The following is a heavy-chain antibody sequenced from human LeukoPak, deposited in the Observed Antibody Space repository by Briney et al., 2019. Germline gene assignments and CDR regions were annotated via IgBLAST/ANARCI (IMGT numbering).Heavy chain of an antibody. V-gene: IGHV4-39*07. CDR2: IYHSGST. D-gene: IGHD4-23*01. CDR1: GGSISSSSYY. J-gene: IGHJ4*02. Sequence: SETLSLTCTVSGGSISSSSYYWGWIRQPPGKGLEWIGSIYHSGSTNYNPSPKSRVTMLLDKSKNQFSLKLSSVTAADTAVYYCARNGGNSDFDYWGQGTLVTVSS. CDR3: ARNGGNSDFDY.